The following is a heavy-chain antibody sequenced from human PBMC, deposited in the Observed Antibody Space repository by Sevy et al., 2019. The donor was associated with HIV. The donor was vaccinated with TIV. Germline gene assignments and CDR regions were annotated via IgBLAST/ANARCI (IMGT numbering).Heavy chain of an antibody. CDR2: ISHDGSNK. CDR1: GFTFSTYA. CDR3: ARDRSSSWMNYFFDN. V-gene: IGHV3-30*04. J-gene: IGHJ4*02. D-gene: IGHD6-13*01. Sequence: GGSLRLSCAASGFTFSTYAMHWVRQAPGKGLEWVAVISHDGSNKSYADSVKGRFTISRDNSKNTLYLQMNSQRGEETAVYYCARDRSSSWMNYFFDNWGQGALVTVSS.